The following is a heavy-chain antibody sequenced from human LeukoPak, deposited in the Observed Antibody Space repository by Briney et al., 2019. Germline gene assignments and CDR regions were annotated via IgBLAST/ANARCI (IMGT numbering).Heavy chain of an antibody. J-gene: IGHJ6*01. Sequence: PGGSLRLSCAASGFTFSSYAMHWVRQAPGKGLEWVAVISYDGSNKYYADSVKGRFTISRDNSKNTLYLQMNSLRAEDTAVYYCARVVPRGDYYGMDVWGQGTTVTVSS. CDR3: ARVVPRGDYYGMDV. V-gene: IGHV3-30*04. CDR2: ISYDGSNK. CDR1: GFTFSSYA.